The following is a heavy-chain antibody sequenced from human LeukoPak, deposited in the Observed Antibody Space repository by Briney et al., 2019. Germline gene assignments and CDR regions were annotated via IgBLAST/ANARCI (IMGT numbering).Heavy chain of an antibody. V-gene: IGHV4-39*07. Sequence: SETLSLTCTVSGGSISSSSYYWGWIRQPPGKGLEWIGSIYYSGSTYYNPSLKSRVTISVDKSKNQFSLKLSSVTAADTAIYYCARGNSDRFPPYMDYWGQGILVIVSS. J-gene: IGHJ4*02. CDR2: IYYSGST. D-gene: IGHD2-21*01. CDR3: ARGNSDRFPPYMDY. CDR1: GGSISSSSYY.